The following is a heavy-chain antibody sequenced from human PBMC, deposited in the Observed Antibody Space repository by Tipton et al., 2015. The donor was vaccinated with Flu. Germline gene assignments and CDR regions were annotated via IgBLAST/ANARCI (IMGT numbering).Heavy chain of an antibody. J-gene: IGHJ4*02. CDR1: GGSISSYY. CDR2: MYYSGDTNIYYIGST. D-gene: IGHD2-15*01. Sequence: LRLSCTVSGGSISSYYWNWIRQPPGKGLEWIGNMYYSGDTNIYYIGSTNYNPSLKSRVTLSADTSKNQFSLKVGSVTAADTAVYFCARSRVVAGNFDYWGQGTLVTVSS. V-gene: IGHV4-59*01. CDR3: ARSRVVAGNFDY.